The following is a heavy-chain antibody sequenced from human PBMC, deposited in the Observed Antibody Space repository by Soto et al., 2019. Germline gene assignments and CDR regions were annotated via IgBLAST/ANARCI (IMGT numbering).Heavy chain of an antibody. CDR1: GVSMRNSY. Sequence: QVQLEESGPGLVKPSETLSLICSVSGVSMRNSYWTWIRQSAGKGLEWIGRISTSGNTNYNPSLNSLLTMSVDTSKNQVSMTLTSVTAADTAVYYCARGGGVPALGDPWGQGTLVTVSS. CDR2: ISTSGNT. CDR3: ARGGGVPALGDP. V-gene: IGHV4-4*07. J-gene: IGHJ5*02. D-gene: IGHD3-16*01.